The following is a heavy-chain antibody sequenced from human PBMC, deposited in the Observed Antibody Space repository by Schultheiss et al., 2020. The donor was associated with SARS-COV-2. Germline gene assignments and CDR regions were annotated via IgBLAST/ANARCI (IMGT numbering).Heavy chain of an antibody. CDR3: ASEPFYDLRMDV. CDR1: GFTFDDYA. Sequence: GGSLRLSCAASGFTFDDYAMHWVRQAPGKGLEWVSSISSSSSTIYYADSVKGRFTISRDNAKNSLYLQMNSLRDEDTAVYYCASEPFYDLRMDVWGQGTTVTVSS. V-gene: IGHV3-48*02. D-gene: IGHD5/OR15-5a*01. CDR2: ISSSSSTI. J-gene: IGHJ6*02.